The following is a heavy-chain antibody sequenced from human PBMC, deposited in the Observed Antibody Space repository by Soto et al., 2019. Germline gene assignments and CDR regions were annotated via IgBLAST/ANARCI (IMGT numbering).Heavy chain of an antibody. CDR2: IWHDGKNK. CDR3: ARGPGKDEAIDY. Sequence: QVQVVESGGGVVQPGRSLRLSCASMHWVRQAPGKGLEGVAVIWHDGKNKYYADSVKGRFTVSRDNSKNTLFLQRDSLRAEDTAVYHCARGPGKDEAIDYWGQGSLVAVSS. V-gene: IGHV3-33*01. J-gene: IGHJ4*02. CDR1: S.